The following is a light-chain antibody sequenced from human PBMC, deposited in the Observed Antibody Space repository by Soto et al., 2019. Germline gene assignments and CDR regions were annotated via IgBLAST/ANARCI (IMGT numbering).Light chain of an antibody. V-gene: IGKV3-20*01. CDR3: QQYGSSLWT. CDR2: GAS. J-gene: IGKJ1*01. Sequence: EIVLTQSPGTLSLSPGERATLSCRASQSVSSSYLAWYQQKPGQAPRLLIYGASGRATGIPDRFSGSGSGTDFTLTISRLEPEDFAVYYCQQYGSSLWTVGQGTKVEIK. CDR1: QSVSSSY.